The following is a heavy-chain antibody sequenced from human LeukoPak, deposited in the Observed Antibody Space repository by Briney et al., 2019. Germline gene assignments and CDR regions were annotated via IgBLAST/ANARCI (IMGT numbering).Heavy chain of an antibody. V-gene: IGHV4-59*08. Sequence: PSETLSLTCTVSGGSISGYYWTWIRQPPGKGLEWIGYMSYSGSTKYNPSLKSRVTTSVDTSKNQLSLRLDSVTAADTAVYYCGRLDSSGCLSVWGQGTLITVSS. CDR1: GGSISGYY. D-gene: IGHD3-22*01. CDR3: GRLDSSGCLSV. CDR2: MSYSGST. J-gene: IGHJ1*01.